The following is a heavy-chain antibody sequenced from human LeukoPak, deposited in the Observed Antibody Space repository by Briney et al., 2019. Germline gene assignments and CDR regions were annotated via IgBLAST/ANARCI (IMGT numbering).Heavy chain of an antibody. D-gene: IGHD4-17*01. J-gene: IGHJ4*02. CDR1: GFTFGGSA. CDR3: TTTMTTGLFDY. Sequence: GGSLRLSCAASGFTFGGSAMHWVRQASGKGLEWVGRIRSKANSYATAYAASVKGRFTISRDDSKNTAYLQMNSLKTEDTAVYYCTTTMTTGLFDYWGQGTLVTVSS. CDR2: IRSKANSYAT. V-gene: IGHV3-73*01.